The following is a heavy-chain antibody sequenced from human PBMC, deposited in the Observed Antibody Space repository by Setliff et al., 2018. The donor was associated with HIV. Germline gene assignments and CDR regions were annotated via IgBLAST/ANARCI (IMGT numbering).Heavy chain of an antibody. D-gene: IGHD3-22*01. Sequence: PSETLSLTCIVSHGSISSTSHYWGWVRQSPGRRLEWIGSIYYSGRTYYNPSLKSRLTMSVDTSRYQFSLDLTSVTAADTAVYFCARHNPDSSGYPDNWFDPWGQGTLVTVS. J-gene: IGHJ5*02. CDR2: IYYSGRT. CDR3: ARHNPDSSGYPDNWFDP. CDR1: HGSISSTSHY. V-gene: IGHV4-39*07.